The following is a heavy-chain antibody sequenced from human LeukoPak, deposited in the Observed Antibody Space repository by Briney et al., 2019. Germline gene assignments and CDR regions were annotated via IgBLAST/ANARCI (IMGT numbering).Heavy chain of an antibody. Sequence: GGSLRLSCVASGFTFSSYTMNWVRQAPGKGLEWISYIASGSGTIYYADSVKGRFTISRDNAENSLYLQMNSLRAEDTAVYYCASSIVADGTSPFDYWGQGTLVTVSS. V-gene: IGHV3-48*04. D-gene: IGHD6-13*01. CDR2: IASGSGTI. CDR3: ASSIVADGTSPFDY. CDR1: GFTFSSYT. J-gene: IGHJ4*02.